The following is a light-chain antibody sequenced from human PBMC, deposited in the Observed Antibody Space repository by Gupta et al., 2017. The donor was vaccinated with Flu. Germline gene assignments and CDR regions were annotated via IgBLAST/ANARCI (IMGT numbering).Light chain of an antibody. CDR3: QQRSNWPTWT. CDR1: QSVSSY. Sequence: EIVLTQSPATLSLSPGERATLSCRASQSVSSYLAWYQQKPGQAPRLLIYDASNRATGIPARFSGSGSGTDFTLTISSREPEDFAVYYCQQRSNWPTWTFGQGTXVEIK. CDR2: DAS. J-gene: IGKJ1*01. V-gene: IGKV3-11*01.